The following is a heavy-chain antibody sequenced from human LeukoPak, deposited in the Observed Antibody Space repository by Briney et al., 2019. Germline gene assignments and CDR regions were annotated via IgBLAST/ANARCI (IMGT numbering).Heavy chain of an antibody. D-gene: IGHD4-11*01. Sequence: PSETLSLTCTVSGGSISSGSYYWSWIRQPAGKGLEWIGRIYTSGSTNYNPSLKSRVTISVDTSKNQFSLKLNSVTAADTAVYYCAREELTTAAIIDYWGQGTLVTVSS. CDR1: GGSISSGSYY. CDR2: IYTSGST. CDR3: AREELTTAAIIDY. V-gene: IGHV4-61*02. J-gene: IGHJ4*02.